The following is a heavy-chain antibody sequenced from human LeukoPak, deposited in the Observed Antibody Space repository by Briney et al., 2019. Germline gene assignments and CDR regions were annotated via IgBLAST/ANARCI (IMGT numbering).Heavy chain of an antibody. J-gene: IGHJ5*02. V-gene: IGHV3-23*01. CDR2: ISGSGGST. Sequence: GGSLRLSCAASGFTFSSYAMSWVRQAPGKGLEWVSAISGSGGSTYYADSVKGRFTISRDNSKNTLYLRMNSLRAEDTAVYYCAKNRGYGSGSLGFDPWGQGTLVTVSS. CDR1: GFTFSSYA. CDR3: AKNRGYGSGSLGFDP. D-gene: IGHD3-10*01.